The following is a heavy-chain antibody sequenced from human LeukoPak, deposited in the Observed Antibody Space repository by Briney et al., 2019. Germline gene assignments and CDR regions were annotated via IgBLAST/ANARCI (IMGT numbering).Heavy chain of an antibody. D-gene: IGHD2-2*01. V-gene: IGHV4-34*01. CDR3: ARRHIVVVPAARDGAFDI. CDR2: INHSGST. Sequence: SETLSLTCAVYGESFSGYYWSWIREPPGKGLEWIGEINHSGSTNYNPSLKSRVTISVDTSKNQFSLKLSSVTAADTAVYYCARRHIVVVPAARDGAFDIWGQGTMVTVSS. CDR1: GESFSGYY. J-gene: IGHJ3*02.